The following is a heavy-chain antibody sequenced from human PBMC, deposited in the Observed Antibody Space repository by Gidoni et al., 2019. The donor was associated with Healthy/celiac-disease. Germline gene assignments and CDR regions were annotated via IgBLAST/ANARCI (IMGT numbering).Heavy chain of an antibody. J-gene: IGHJ4*02. V-gene: IGHV3-21*01. CDR3: ARVGDSSGYYALDY. CDR2: ISSSSSYI. D-gene: IGHD3-22*01. CDR1: GFTFRSYS. Sequence: EVQLVESGGGLVKPGGSLRLSCSASGFTFRSYSMNWVRQALGKGLEWVSSISSSSSYIYYADSVKGRFTISRDNAKNSRYLQMNSLRAEDTAVYYCARVGDSSGYYALDYWGQGTLVTVSS.